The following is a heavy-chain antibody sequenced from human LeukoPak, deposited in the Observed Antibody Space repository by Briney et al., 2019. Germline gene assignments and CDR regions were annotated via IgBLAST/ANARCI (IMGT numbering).Heavy chain of an antibody. Sequence: PSETLSLTCTVSGGSISSYYWSWIRQPPGKGLEWIGYIYYSGSTNYNPSLKSRVTISVDTSKNQFSLKLSSVTAADTAVYYCARGNSGYDLYFDYWGRGTLVTVSS. J-gene: IGHJ4*02. CDR2: IYYSGST. CDR1: GGSISSYY. CDR3: ARGNSGYDLYFDY. V-gene: IGHV4-59*01. D-gene: IGHD5-12*01.